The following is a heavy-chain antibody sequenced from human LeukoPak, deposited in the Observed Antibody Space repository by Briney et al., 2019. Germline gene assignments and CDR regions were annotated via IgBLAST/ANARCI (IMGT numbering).Heavy chain of an antibody. Sequence: GGSLRLSCAASGFTFSSYAMNWVRQAPGKGLEWVSAISGSGANTYYADSVKGRFTISRDNSKNTLYLQMNGLRAEDTAVYFCAKFGYFHPWPHLDNWGQGTLVTVSS. CDR1: GFTFSSYA. J-gene: IGHJ4*02. D-gene: IGHD3-10*01. CDR2: ISGSGANT. CDR3: AKFGYFHPWPHLDN. V-gene: IGHV3-23*01.